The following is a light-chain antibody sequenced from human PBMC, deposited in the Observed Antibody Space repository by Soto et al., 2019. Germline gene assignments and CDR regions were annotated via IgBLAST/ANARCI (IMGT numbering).Light chain of an antibody. CDR1: QSVSSSY. CDR3: QQYGSSPPT. J-gene: IGKJ3*01. CDR2: GAS. V-gene: IGKV3-20*01. Sequence: EIVLTQSPGTLSLSPGERATLSCRASQSVSSSYLAWYQQKPGQAPSLLIYGASSRATAIPDRFSGSGSGTDFTLTISRLEPEDFAVYYCQQYGSSPPTFGPGTKVDIK.